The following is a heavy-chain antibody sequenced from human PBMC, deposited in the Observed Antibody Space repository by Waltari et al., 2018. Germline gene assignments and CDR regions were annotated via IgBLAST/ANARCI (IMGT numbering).Heavy chain of an antibody. J-gene: IGHJ5*02. V-gene: IGHV4-38-2*02. CDR2: IYHSGST. Sequence: QVQLQESGPGLVKPSETLSLTCTVSGYSISSGYYWGWIRQPPGKGLEWIGSIYHSGSTYYNPSRKSRVTISVDTSKNQFSLKLSSVTAADTAVYYCARDLSQAVLLWFREPYNWFDPWGQGTLVTVSS. D-gene: IGHD3-10*01. CDR1: GYSISSGYY. CDR3: ARDLSQAVLLWFREPYNWFDP.